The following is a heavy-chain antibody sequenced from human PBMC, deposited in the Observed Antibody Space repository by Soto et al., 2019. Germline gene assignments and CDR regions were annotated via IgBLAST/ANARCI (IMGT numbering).Heavy chain of an antibody. D-gene: IGHD3-10*01. CDR3: ARVRADRWFGELSFDY. Sequence: QVQLVESGGGVVQPGRSLRLSCAASGFTFSSYAMHWVRQARGKGLEWVAVISYDGSNKYYADSVKGRFTISRDNSKNTLYLQMNSLRAEDTAVYYCARVRADRWFGELSFDYWGQGTLVTVSS. CDR1: GFTFSSYA. V-gene: IGHV3-30-3*01. CDR2: ISYDGSNK. J-gene: IGHJ4*02.